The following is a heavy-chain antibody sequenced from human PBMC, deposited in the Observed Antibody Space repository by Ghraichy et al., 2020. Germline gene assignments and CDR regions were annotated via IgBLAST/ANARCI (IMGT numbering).Heavy chain of an antibody. D-gene: IGHD2-2*01. CDR1: GGSISSSSYY. V-gene: IGHV4-39*07. J-gene: IGHJ4*02. Sequence: LSLTCTVSGGSISSSSYYWGWIRQPPGKGLEWIGSIYYSGSTYYNPSLKSRVTISVDTSKNQLSLKLSSVTAADMAVYYCARAIVSLGYCSSTSCSKYYFDYWGQGTLVTVSS. CDR2: IYYSGST. CDR3: ARAIVSLGYCSSTSCSKYYFDY.